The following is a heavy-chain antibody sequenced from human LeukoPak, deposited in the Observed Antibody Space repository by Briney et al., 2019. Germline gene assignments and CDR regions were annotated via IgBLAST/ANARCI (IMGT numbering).Heavy chain of an antibody. Sequence: SQTLSLTCAVSSGSISSGGYSCSWIRQPPGKGLGWIGFIYHTGRTYYNPSLKSRVTISIDRSTNEFSLKLTSVTAADTAVYYCARVNIASYSYGVDVWGQGTTVTVSS. D-gene: IGHD2/OR15-2a*01. J-gene: IGHJ6*02. CDR1: SGSISSGGYS. V-gene: IGHV4-30-2*01. CDR3: ARVNIASYSYGVDV. CDR2: IYHTGRT.